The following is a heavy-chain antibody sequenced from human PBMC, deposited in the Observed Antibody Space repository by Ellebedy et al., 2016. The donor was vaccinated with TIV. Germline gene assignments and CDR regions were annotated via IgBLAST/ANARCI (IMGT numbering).Heavy chain of an antibody. CDR1: GFTFSSHA. Sequence: GGSLRLSCVASGFTFSSHAMSWVRQAPGKGLKWVSGISGRGTGTFYADSVKGRFTISRDNSKNTLYIQLNSLRAEDTALYYCARDRTGYDVPSHFDSWGQGTLVTVSS. CDR3: ARDRTGYDVPSHFDS. CDR2: ISGRGTGT. D-gene: IGHD5-12*01. V-gene: IGHV3-23*01. J-gene: IGHJ4*02.